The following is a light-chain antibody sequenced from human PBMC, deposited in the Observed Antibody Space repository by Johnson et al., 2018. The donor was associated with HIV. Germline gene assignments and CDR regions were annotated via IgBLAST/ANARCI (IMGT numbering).Light chain of an antibody. J-gene: IGLJ1*01. V-gene: IGLV1-51*01. CDR3: GTWDSSLSGLYV. CDR1: SSNIGSNY. CDR2: DSD. Sequence: QSVLTQPPSVSAAPGQTVTISCSGSSSNIGSNYVSWYQQLPGTAPKLLIYDSDKRPSGIPDRFSGSNSGTSATLGITGLQTGDEADYYCGTWDSSLSGLYVFGTGTKVTVL.